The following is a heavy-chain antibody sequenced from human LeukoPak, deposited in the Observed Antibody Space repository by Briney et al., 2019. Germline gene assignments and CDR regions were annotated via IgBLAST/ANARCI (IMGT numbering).Heavy chain of an antibody. V-gene: IGHV1-69*06. CDR3: ASHYYDSSGYYYALY. Sequence: SVKVSCKASGGTFSSYAISWVRQAPGQGLEWMGGIIPIFGTANYAQKFQGRVTITADKSTSTAYMELSSLRSEDTAVYYCASHYYDSSGYYYALYWGQGTLVTVSS. J-gene: IGHJ4*02. D-gene: IGHD3-22*01. CDR1: GGTFSSYA. CDR2: IIPIFGTA.